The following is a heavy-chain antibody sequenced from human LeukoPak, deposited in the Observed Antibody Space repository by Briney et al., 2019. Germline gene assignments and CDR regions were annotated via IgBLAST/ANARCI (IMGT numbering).Heavy chain of an antibody. Sequence: GGSLRLSCAASRFTFSSYSMNWVRQAPGKGLEWVSSISSSSSYIYYADSVKGRFTISRDNAKNSLYLQMNSLRAEDTAVYYCARGGDCSGGSCYVDFGFDPWGQGTLVTVSS. CDR3: ARGGDCSGGSCYVDFGFDP. CDR1: RFTFSSYS. CDR2: ISSSSSYI. J-gene: IGHJ5*02. D-gene: IGHD2-15*01. V-gene: IGHV3-21*01.